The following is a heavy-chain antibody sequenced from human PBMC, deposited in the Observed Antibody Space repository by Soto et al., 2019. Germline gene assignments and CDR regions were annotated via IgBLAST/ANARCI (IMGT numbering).Heavy chain of an antibody. J-gene: IGHJ4*02. D-gene: IGHD5-12*01. CDR2: TRNKANSYTT. Sequence: GGSLRLSCAASGFSFSDHYMDWVRQAPGKGLEWVGRTRNKANSYTTEYAASVKGRFTVSRDVSKNSLYLQMNSLKTEDTAVYYCASQSSEWLLFASWGQGTLVTVSS. V-gene: IGHV3-72*01. CDR3: ASQSSEWLLFAS. CDR1: GFSFSDHY.